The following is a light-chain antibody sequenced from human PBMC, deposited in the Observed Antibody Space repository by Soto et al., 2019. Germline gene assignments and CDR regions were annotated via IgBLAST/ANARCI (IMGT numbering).Light chain of an antibody. J-gene: IGKJ1*01. CDR2: GAS. CDR1: QSVSSN. CDR3: QQYNNWPPWT. V-gene: IGKV3-15*01. Sequence: EIVMTQSPATLSVSPGERATLSCRASQSVSSNLVWYQQIPGQAPRLLIYGASTRATCIPARFSGSGSGTEFTLTISSLQSEDFAVYYCQQYNNWPPWTFGQGTKVDI.